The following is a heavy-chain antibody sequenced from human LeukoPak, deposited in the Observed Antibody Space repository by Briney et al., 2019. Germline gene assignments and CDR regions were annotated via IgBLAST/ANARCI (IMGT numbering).Heavy chain of an antibody. CDR1: GFTFSSYA. CDR3: AREVVVVPAATPFDY. CDR2: ISYDGSNK. Sequence: RAGGSLRLSCAASGFTFSSYAMHWVRQAPGKGLKWVAVISYDGSNKYYADSVKGRFTISRDNSKNTLYLQMNSLRAEDTAVYYCAREVVVVPAATPFDYWGQGTLVTVSS. D-gene: IGHD2-2*01. J-gene: IGHJ4*02. V-gene: IGHV3-30-3*01.